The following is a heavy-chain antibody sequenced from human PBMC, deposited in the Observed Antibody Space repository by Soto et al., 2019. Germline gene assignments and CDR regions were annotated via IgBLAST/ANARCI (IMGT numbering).Heavy chain of an antibody. J-gene: IGHJ6*02. CDR3: ATQGFYRMGV. V-gene: IGHV4-59*12. CDR1: GGSISSYY. Sequence: SETLSLTCTVSGGSISSYYWSWIRQPPGKGLEWIGYIYYSGSTNYNPSLKSRVTISVDTSKNQFSLKLSSVTAADTAMFYCATQGFYRMGVWGRGTTVTVSS. CDR2: IYYSGST.